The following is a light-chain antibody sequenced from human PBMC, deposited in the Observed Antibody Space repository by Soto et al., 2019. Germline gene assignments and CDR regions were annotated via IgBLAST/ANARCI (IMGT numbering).Light chain of an antibody. J-gene: IGKJ2*01. CDR3: QQRTDWPPVYT. V-gene: IGKV3-15*01. CDR2: GAS. CDR1: QSVSSN. Sequence: EIVMTQSPATLSVSPGERATLSCRASQSVSSNLAWYQQKPGQAPTLLIYGASARATGIPVRFSGSRSGTEFTLTISSLQSEDFAVYYCQQRTDWPPVYTFGQGTKLEIK.